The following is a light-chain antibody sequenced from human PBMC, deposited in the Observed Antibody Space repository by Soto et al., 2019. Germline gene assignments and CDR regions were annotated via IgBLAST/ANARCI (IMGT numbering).Light chain of an antibody. CDR1: QTISSW. V-gene: IGKV1-5*03. CDR3: QHYNSYSEA. J-gene: IGKJ1*01. CDR2: KAS. Sequence: DIQITQSPSTLSASLGDRVTITFRASQTISSWLAWYQQKPGKAPKLLIYKASTLKSGVPSRFSGSGSGTEFTLTISSLQPDDFATYYCQHYNSYSEAFGQGTKVDIK.